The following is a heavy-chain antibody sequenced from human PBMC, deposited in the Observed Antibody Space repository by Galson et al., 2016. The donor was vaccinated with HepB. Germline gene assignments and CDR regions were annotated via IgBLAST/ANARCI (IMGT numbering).Heavy chain of an antibody. J-gene: IGHJ4*02. D-gene: IGHD7-27*01. CDR2: TFYRSNWQN. CDR1: GDSVSSNSAG. Sequence: CAISGDSVSSNSAGWNWIRQSPSRGLEWLGRTFYRSNWQNDYAESVKSRITINPDTSRNQFSLQLNSVAPEDTAVYYCARSYLLGRGFGWWGQGTLVTVSS. CDR3: ARSYLLGRGFGW. V-gene: IGHV6-1*01.